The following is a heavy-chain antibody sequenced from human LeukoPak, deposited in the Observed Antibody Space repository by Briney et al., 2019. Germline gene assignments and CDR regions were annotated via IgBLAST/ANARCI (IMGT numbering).Heavy chain of an antibody. J-gene: IGHJ4*02. D-gene: IGHD3-10*01. CDR3: ASLGDFFGSGSYAPFDY. CDR1: GYTFTAYY. V-gene: IGHV1-2*02. CDR2: INPNTGGT. Sequence: ASVKVSCKASGYTFTAYYIHWVRQAPGQGLEWMGWINPNTGGTNYAQKLQGRVTMTRDTSITTAYMELSRLTSDDTAVYYCASLGDFFGSGSYAPFDYWGQGSLVTVSS.